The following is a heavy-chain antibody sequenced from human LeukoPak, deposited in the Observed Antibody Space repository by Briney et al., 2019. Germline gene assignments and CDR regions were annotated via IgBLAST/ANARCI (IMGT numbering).Heavy chain of an antibody. J-gene: IGHJ6*02. CDR1: GFTFSSYG. Sequence: GGSLRLSCAASGFTFSSYGMHWVRQAPGKGLEWVAVIWYDGSNKYYADSVKGRFTISRDNSKNTLYLQMNSLRAEDTAVYYCARDCADIVVVPAANLTYYYYGMDAWGQGTTVTVSS. V-gene: IGHV3-33*01. D-gene: IGHD2-2*01. CDR3: ARDCADIVVVPAANLTYYYYGMDA. CDR2: IWYDGSNK.